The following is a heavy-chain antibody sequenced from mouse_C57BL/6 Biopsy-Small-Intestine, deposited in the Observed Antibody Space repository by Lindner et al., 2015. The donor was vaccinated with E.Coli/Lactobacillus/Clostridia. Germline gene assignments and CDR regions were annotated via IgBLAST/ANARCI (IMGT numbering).Heavy chain of an antibody. D-gene: IGHD4-1*01. V-gene: IGHV1-42*01. Sequence: VQLQESGPELVKPGASVKISCKASGYSFTGYYIHWVKQSPEKSLEWIGEINPSTGSTTYNQKFKGKATLTVDKSSSTAYMELSSLTSEDSAVYYCARDWDSFAYWGQGTLVTVSA. CDR3: ARDWDSFAY. CDR2: INPSTGST. J-gene: IGHJ3*01. CDR1: GYSFTGYY.